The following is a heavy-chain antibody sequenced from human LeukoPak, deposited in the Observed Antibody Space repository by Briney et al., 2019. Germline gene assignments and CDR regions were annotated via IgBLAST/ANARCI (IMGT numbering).Heavy chain of an antibody. CDR3: ARGYPEWLDANEYMDV. CDR2: IYYSGST. J-gene: IGHJ6*03. D-gene: IGHD3-3*01. V-gene: IGHV4-39*07. Sequence: PSETLSLTCTVSGGSISSSSYYWGWIRQPPGKGLEWIGSIYYSGSTYYNPSLKSRVTISVDTSKNQFSLKLSSVTAADTAVYYCARGYPEWLDANEYMDVWGKGTTVTVSS. CDR1: GGSISSSSYY.